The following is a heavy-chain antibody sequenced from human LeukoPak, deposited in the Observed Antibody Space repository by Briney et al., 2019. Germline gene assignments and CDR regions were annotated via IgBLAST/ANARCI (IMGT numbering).Heavy chain of an antibody. CDR2: INQDGGEK. Sequence: GGSLRLSCAGSGFTFSTYWMSWVRQAPGKGLEWVANINQDGGEKHYVDSVKGRFTISRDNAKESLDLQLNSLRGEDTAVYYCARMYCGGGKCYLSYFDYWGQGTVVTVSS. CDR3: ARMYCGGGKCYLSYFDY. J-gene: IGHJ4*02. D-gene: IGHD2-21*01. V-gene: IGHV3-7*04. CDR1: GFTFSTYW.